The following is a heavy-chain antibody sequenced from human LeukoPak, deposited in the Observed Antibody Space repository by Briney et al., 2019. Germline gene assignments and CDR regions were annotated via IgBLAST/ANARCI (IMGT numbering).Heavy chain of an antibody. J-gene: IGHJ2*01. CDR3: AGGTVTTRWYFDL. D-gene: IGHD4-17*01. CDR1: GCSISSGSYY. V-gene: IGHV4-61*02. CDR2: NYTSGST. Sequence: SQTLSLTCTVSGCSISSGSYYWVWIRQPAGKGLEWIGRNYTSGSTNFNPSLRSRVTISADTTKNQSSLKRSSVTAADTAVYYCAGGTVTTRWYFDLWGRGTLVTVSS.